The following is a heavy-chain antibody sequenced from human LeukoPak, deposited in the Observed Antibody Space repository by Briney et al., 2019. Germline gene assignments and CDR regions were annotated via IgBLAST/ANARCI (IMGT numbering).Heavy chain of an antibody. D-gene: IGHD3-10*01. CDR2: ISGSGGST. Sequence: GGSLRLSCAASGFTFSSYAMSWVRQAPGKGLEWVSAISGSGGSTYYADSVKGRFTISRDNSKNTLYLQMNSLRAEDTAVYYCASSSGELGELLPFDYWGQGTLVTVSS. V-gene: IGHV3-23*01. CDR3: ASSSGELGELLPFDY. CDR1: GFTFSSYA. J-gene: IGHJ4*02.